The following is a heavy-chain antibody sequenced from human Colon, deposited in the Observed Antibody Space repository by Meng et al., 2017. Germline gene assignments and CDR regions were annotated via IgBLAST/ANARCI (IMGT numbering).Heavy chain of an antibody. V-gene: IGHV3-30*03. CDR3: ATRGFSDYDKSYYFDY. D-gene: IGHD5-12*01. J-gene: IGHJ4*02. Sequence: GEFLKISCAASGFTFSSHVMHWVRQAPGKRLDWVALISYDGSNQYYADSVQGRFTISRDNSKNTLYLQMNSLRGEDTAVYYCATRGFSDYDKSYYFDYWGQGTLVTVSS. CDR2: ISYDGSNQ. CDR1: GFTFSSHV.